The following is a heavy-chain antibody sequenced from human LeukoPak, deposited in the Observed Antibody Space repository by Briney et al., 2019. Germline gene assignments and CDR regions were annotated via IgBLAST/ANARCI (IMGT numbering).Heavy chain of an antibody. CDR3: ARDRRGYGGNFDY. CDR1: GFTFSSND. D-gene: IGHD4-23*01. Sequence: PGGSLRLSCVASGFTFSSNDMSWVRQSPGKGLEWVSVIYSGGTTSYADSAKGRFTISRDNSKNTLYLQMNSLRAEDTAVYYCARDRRGYGGNFDYWGQGTLVTVSS. CDR2: IYSGGTT. V-gene: IGHV3-66*01. J-gene: IGHJ4*02.